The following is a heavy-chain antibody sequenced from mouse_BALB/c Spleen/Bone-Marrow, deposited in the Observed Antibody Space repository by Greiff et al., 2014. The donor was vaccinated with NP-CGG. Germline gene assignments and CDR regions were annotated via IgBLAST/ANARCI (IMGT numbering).Heavy chain of an antibody. CDR3: ARNYGYGKSFAY. CDR1: GFNIKDTY. D-gene: IGHD2-2*01. Sequence: VQLKESGAELVKPGASAKLSCAASGFNIKDTYMHWVKQRPEQGLEWIGRIDPANGNTKYDPKFQGKATITADTSSNTAYLQLSSLTSEDTAVYYCARNYGYGKSFAYWGQGTLVTVSA. V-gene: IGHV14-3*02. J-gene: IGHJ3*01. CDR2: IDPANGNT.